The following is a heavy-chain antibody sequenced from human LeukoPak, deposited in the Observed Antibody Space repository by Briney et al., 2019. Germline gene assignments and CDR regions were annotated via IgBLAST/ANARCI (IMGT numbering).Heavy chain of an antibody. D-gene: IGHD2-8*01. V-gene: IGHV3-23*01. CDR1: GFTFSSYA. CDR2: ISDSGDYT. Sequence: PGGSLRLSCAGSGFTFSSYAMSWVRQAPGKGLEWVSAISDSGDYTYYADSVKGRFTIYRDNSKNTLYLHVNSLRAEDTAVYYCAKDTSIGKYCTSGVCSPFDYWGEGTLVTVSS. J-gene: IGHJ4*02. CDR3: AKDTSIGKYCTSGVCSPFDY.